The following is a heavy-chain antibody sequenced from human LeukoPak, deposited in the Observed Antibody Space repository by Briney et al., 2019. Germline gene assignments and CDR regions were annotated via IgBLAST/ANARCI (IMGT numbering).Heavy chain of an antibody. CDR2: INPNSGGT. V-gene: IGHV1-2*02. Sequence: GASVKVSCKASGYTFTSYYMHWVRQAPGQGLEWMGWINPNSGGTNYAQKFQGRVTMTRDTSISTAYMELSRLRSDDTAVYYCARNILTGYYYYMDVWGKGTTVTVSS. CDR3: ARNILTGYYYYMDV. CDR1: GYTFTSYY. J-gene: IGHJ6*03. D-gene: IGHD3-9*01.